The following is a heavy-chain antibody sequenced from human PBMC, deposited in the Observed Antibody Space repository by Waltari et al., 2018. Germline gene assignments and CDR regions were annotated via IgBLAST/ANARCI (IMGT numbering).Heavy chain of an antibody. J-gene: IGHJ4*02. CDR2: IYTSGST. CDR3: ARGPLRWFDY. V-gene: IGHV4-61*09. D-gene: IGHD4-17*01. Sequence: QVQLQESGPGLVKPSQTLSLTCTVSGGSISSGSYYWSWIRQPAGKGLEWIGYIYTSGSTNYNPSLKSRVTISVDTSKNQFSLKLSSVTAADTAVYYCARGPLRWFDYWGQGTLVTVSS. CDR1: GGSISSGSYY.